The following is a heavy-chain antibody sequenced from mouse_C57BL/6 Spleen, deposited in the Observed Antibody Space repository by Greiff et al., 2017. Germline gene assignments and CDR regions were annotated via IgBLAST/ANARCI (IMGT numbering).Heavy chain of an antibody. D-gene: IGHD1-1*01. J-gene: IGHJ3*01. CDR2: ISTYYGDA. V-gene: IGHV1-67*01. CDR1: GYTFTDYA. Sequence: LVESGPELVRPGVSVKISCKGSGYTFTDYAMPWVKQSHAKSLEWIGVISTYYGDASYNQKFKDKATMTVDKSSSTAYMELARLTSEDSAVYYCARPTVVATEGPWFAYWGQGTLVTVSA. CDR3: ARPTVVATEGPWFAY.